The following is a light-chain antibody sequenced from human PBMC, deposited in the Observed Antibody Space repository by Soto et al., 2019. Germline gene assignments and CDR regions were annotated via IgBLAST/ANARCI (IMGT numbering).Light chain of an antibody. CDR3: QQYGSSPLT. CDR1: QSFSSN. J-gene: IGKJ1*01. Sequence: EIVLTQSPGTLSLSPGERATLSCRASQSFSSNLAWYQQKPGQPPKLLIQGASTRAAGVPGRYSGSGSGTEFTLTIGSLQSEDFAVFYCQQYGSSPLTFGQGTKVDI. CDR2: GAS. V-gene: IGKV3-20*01.